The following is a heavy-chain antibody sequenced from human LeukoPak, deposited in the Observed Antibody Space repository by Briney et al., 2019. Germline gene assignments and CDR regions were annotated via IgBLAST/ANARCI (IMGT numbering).Heavy chain of an antibody. CDR2: IWFDGSNQ. CDR1: GFTFSSYG. Sequence: GGSLRLSCSASGFTFSSYGMHWARQAPGKGLEWMAVIWFDGSNQYYADSVKGRFTISRDSSRNTLYLQMDSLRADDTAVYYCAREDSYNMGYWGQGTLVTVSS. V-gene: IGHV3-33*01. J-gene: IGHJ4*02. D-gene: IGHD1-1*01. CDR3: AREDSYNMGY.